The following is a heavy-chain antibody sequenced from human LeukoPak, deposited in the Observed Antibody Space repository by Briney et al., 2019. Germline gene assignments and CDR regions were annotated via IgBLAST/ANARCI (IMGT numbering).Heavy chain of an antibody. Sequence: ASVKVSCKASGYTFTGYYMHWVRQAPGHGLEWMGWINPNSGGRNYAQMFQGRVTMTRDTSISTVYMELNRLTSDDTAIYYCARMPVALDIWGQGTRVTVSS. J-gene: IGHJ3*02. CDR3: ARMPVALDI. CDR1: GYTFTGYY. D-gene: IGHD2-2*01. CDR2: INPNSGGR. V-gene: IGHV1-2*02.